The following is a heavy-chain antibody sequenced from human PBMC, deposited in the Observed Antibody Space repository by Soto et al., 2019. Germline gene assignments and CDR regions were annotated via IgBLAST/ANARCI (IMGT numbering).Heavy chain of an antibody. CDR3: ARSVGAALSDY. V-gene: IGHV1-3*01. J-gene: IGHJ4*02. CDR2: INAGNGNT. D-gene: IGHD1-26*01. Sequence: QVQLVQSGAEVKKPGASVKVSCKASGYTFTSYAMNWVRQAPGQRLEWMGWINAGNGNTKYSQKFQGRVTITRDTAASTAYMELSSLRSEDTAVYYCARSVGAALSDYWGQGTLVTVSS. CDR1: GYTFTSYA.